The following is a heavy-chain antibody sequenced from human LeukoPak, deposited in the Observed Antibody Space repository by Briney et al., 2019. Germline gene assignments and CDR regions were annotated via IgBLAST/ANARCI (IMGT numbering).Heavy chain of an antibody. CDR3: AKLVVITATQWYFDL. V-gene: IGHV3-7*03. Sequence: GGSLRLSCAASGFTFNSYWMGWLRQAPGKGLDWVANIKHDGSEKYYLDSGNGRFTISRDNAKNSLYLQMNSLRAEDTAVYYCAKLVVITATQWYFDLWGRGTLVTVPS. CDR1: GFTFNSYW. D-gene: IGHD2-15*01. J-gene: IGHJ2*01. CDR2: IKHDGSEK.